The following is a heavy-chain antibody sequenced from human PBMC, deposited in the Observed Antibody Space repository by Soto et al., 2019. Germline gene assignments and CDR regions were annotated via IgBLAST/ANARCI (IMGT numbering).Heavy chain of an antibody. Sequence: GGSLRLSCAASGFTFSSYAMSWVRQAPGKGLEWVSAISGSGGSTYYADSVKGRFTISRDKSKNTLYLQMNSLRAEDTAVYYCAKDWFGELLPSYFDYWGQGTLVTVSS. CDR1: GFTFSSYA. V-gene: IGHV3-23*01. D-gene: IGHD3-10*01. J-gene: IGHJ4*02. CDR3: AKDWFGELLPSYFDY. CDR2: ISGSGGST.